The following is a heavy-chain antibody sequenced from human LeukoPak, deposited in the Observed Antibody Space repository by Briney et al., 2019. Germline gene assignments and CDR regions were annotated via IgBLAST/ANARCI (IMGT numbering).Heavy chain of an antibody. CDR2: IFYSGST. Sequence: SETLSLTCTVSGGSISTSSYYWGWVRQPPGKGLEWIGNIFYSGSTYYSPSLKSRVTISLDTSRNQFSLKLSSVTAADTAVYYCASGYCGGACQLGGVDMWGQGTMVTVSS. D-gene: IGHD2-21*02. J-gene: IGHJ3*02. CDR3: ASGYCGGACQLGGVDM. V-gene: IGHV4-39*07. CDR1: GGSISTSSYY.